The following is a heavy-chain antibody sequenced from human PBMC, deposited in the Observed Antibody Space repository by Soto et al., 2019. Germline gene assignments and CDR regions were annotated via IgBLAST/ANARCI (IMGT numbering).Heavy chain of an antibody. V-gene: IGHV4-4*07. J-gene: IGHJ5*02. CDR2: IYSSGGT. CDR3: ARGQRFSDSFDP. D-gene: IGHD3-3*01. Sequence: SETLSLTCTVSGGAISGYYWTRIRQSVGKGLEWIGRIYSSGGTKYNPSLKSRVTMSLDTSKNQFSLRLSSVTAADTAVYYCARGQRFSDSFDPWGQGTLVTVSS. CDR1: GGAISGYY.